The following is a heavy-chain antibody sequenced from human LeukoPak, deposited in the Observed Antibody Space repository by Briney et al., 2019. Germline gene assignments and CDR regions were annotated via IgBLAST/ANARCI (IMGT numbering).Heavy chain of an antibody. D-gene: IGHD1-26*01. J-gene: IGHJ4*02. CDR2: ISYDGSNK. Sequence: SGGSLRLSCAASGFTFSNAWMSWVRQAPGKGLEWVAVISYDGSNKYYADSMKGRFTISRDNFKNTLFLQMNSLRVEDTAVYYCARWDQSSLYIDYWGQGTLVTVSP. V-gene: IGHV3-30*14. CDR1: GFTFSNAW. CDR3: ARWDQSSLYIDY.